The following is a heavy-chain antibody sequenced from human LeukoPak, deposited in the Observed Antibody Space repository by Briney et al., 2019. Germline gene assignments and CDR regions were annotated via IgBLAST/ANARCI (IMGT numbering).Heavy chain of an antibody. V-gene: IGHV3-53*01. D-gene: IGHD3-3*01. CDR1: GLTVSSNY. Sequence: GGSLRLSCAASGLTVSSNYMSWVRQAPGKGLEWVSVIYSGGSTYYVDSVKGRFTISRDNSKNTLFLQMNRLRAEDTAVYYCAKLSPTTLYDSRGWFDPWGQGTLVTVSS. CDR3: AKLSPTTLYDSRGWFDP. J-gene: IGHJ5*02. CDR2: IYSGGST.